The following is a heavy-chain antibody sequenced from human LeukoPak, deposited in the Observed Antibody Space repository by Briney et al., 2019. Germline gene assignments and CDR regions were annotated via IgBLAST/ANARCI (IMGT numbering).Heavy chain of an antibody. CDR2: IYYSGST. J-gene: IGHJ4*02. V-gene: IGHV4-59*01. Sequence: SETLSLTRTVSGGSISSYYWSWIRQPPGKGLEWIGYIYYSGSTNYNPSLKSRVTISVDTSKNQFSLKLSSVTAADTAVYYCARDVVVTAIHYFDYWGQGTLVTVSS. D-gene: IGHD2-21*02. CDR1: GGSISSYY. CDR3: ARDVVVTAIHYFDY.